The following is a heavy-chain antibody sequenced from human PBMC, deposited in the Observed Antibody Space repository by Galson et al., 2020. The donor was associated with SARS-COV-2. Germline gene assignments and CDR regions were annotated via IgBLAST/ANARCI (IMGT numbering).Heavy chain of an antibody. V-gene: IGHV3-48*02. J-gene: IGHJ1*01. CDR2: ISSSSSTI. CDR3: ASAVTYYYDSSGYQTTEYFQH. Sequence: GESLKISCAASGFTFSSYSMNWVRQAPGKGLEWVSYISSSSSTIYYADSVKGRFTISRDNAKNSLYLQMNSLRDEDTAVYYCASAVTYYYDSSGYQTTEYFQHWGQGTLVTVSS. CDR1: GFTFSSYS. D-gene: IGHD3-22*01.